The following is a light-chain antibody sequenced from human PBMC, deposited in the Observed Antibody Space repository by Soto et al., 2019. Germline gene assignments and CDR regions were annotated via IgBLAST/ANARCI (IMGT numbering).Light chain of an antibody. CDR1: SSDVGSYNL. V-gene: IGLV2-23*03. CDR2: EGS. CDR3: CSYAGSSTFVV. Sequence: QSVLTQPASVSGSPGQSITISCTGTSSDVGSYNLVSWYQQHPGKAPKLMIYEGSKRPSGVSIRFSGSKSGNTASLTISGLQAEDEADYCCCSYAGSSTFVVFGGGTKLTVL. J-gene: IGLJ2*01.